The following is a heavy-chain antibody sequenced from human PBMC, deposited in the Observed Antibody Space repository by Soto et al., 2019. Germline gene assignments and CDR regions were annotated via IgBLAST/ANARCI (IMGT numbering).Heavy chain of an antibody. CDR2: VYHNGGA. D-gene: IGHD2-21*01. CDR1: GVSIHNSHSF. CDR3: GRVVEGATRHTDPDS. Sequence: SETLSLTGTVSGVSIHNSHSFCAWIRQPPGKGLEYIGSVYHNGGAHYNSSLKSRVTISVDTAHNRVSLRMRYLTAADTAVYYCGRVVEGATRHTDPDSWGQGILVT. V-gene: IGHV4-39*01. J-gene: IGHJ5*01.